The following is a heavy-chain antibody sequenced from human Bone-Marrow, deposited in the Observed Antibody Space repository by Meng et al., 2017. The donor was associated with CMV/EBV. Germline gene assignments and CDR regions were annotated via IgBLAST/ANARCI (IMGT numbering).Heavy chain of an antibody. CDR2: TRNKASSYST. V-gene: IGHV3-72*01. D-gene: IGHD1-7*01. CDR3: ARPGTTTRYFVF. J-gene: IGHJ4*02. CDR1: GFTFNNVW. Sequence: GESLKISCAASGFTFNNVWMNWVRQAPGKGLEWVVRTRNKASSYSTEYAASVKGRFTISRDDSKTSLYLQMNSLKVDDTAVHYCARPGTTTRYFVFWGPGTLVTVSS.